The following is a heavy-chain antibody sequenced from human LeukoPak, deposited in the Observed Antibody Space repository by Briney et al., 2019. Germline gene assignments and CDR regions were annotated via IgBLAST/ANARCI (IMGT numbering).Heavy chain of an antibody. V-gene: IGHV3-48*03. CDR2: ISSVGSTR. Sequence: GGSLRLSCAASGFTFRTYEMNWVRQAPGKGPEWVSYISSVGSTRYYADSVRGRFTISRDNAKNSLFLQMNSLRAEDTAVYYCARGGGDSTGYYSDYWGQGTLVTVSS. J-gene: IGHJ4*02. D-gene: IGHD3-22*01. CDR1: GFTFRTYE. CDR3: ARGGGDSTGYYSDY.